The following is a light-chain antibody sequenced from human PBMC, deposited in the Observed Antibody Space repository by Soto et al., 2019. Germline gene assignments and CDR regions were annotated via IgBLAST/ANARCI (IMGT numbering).Light chain of an antibody. CDR3: QQSYSTPDT. V-gene: IGKV1-39*01. CDR2: AAS. J-gene: IGKJ4*01. Sequence: DIQMTQSPSSLSASVGDRVTITCRASQAIRNSLAWYQQKPGKVPSLLIYAASSLQSGVPSRFSGSGSGTDFTLTISSLQPEDFATYYCQQSYSTPDTFGGGTKVEIK. CDR1: QAIRNS.